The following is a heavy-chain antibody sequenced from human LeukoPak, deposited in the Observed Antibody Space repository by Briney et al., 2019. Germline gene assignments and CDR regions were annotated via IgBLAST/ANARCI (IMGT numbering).Heavy chain of an antibody. V-gene: IGHV4-61*09. D-gene: IGHD1-26*01. CDR1: GGSISSGSYY. CDR2: MYTSGST. Sequence: SQTPSLTCTVSGGSISSGSYYWSWIRQPAGKGLEWIGHMYTSGSTNYNPSRKSRVTITVDTSKNQFSLKLSSVTAADTAVYYCARYSGSAGGFDIWGQGTMVTVSS. J-gene: IGHJ3*02. CDR3: ARYSGSAGGFDI.